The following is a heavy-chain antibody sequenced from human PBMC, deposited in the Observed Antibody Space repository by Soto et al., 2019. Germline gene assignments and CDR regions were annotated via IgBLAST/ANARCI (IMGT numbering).Heavy chain of an antibody. J-gene: IGHJ4*02. CDR1: GFTFSTYG. CDR3: GRDGALGDTAVVDS. D-gene: IGHD5-18*01. V-gene: IGHV3-33*01. Sequence: QVQLVESGGGVVQPGKSLRLSCAASGFTFSTYGMHWVRQAPGKGLEWVAVIWYDGSNKYHGDSLKGRFTISRDNSKKTLYLQINNLRAEDTAVYYCGRDGALGDTAVVDSWGQGTRVTVSS. CDR2: IWYDGSNK.